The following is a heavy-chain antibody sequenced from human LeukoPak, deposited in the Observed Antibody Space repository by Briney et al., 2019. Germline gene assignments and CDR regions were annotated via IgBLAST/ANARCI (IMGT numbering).Heavy chain of an antibody. CDR2: IYYSGST. CDR1: GGSISSYY. CDR3: ARHVVGSSSWYDY. V-gene: IGHV4-59*08. D-gene: IGHD6-13*01. Sequence: SETLSLTCTVSGGSISSYYWSWIRQPPEKGLEWIGYIYYSGSTNYNPSLKSRVTISVDTSKNQFSLKLSSVTAADTAVYYCARHVVGSSSWYDYWGQGTLVTVSS. J-gene: IGHJ4*02.